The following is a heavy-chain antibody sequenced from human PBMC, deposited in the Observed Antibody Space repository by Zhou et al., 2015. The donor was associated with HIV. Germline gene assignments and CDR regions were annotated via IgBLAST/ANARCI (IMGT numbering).Heavy chain of an antibody. CDR3: ANAIRGXQTGPFDP. CDR1: GYTFSGYF. Sequence: QVQLVQSGAEVKKPGSSVKVSCKASGYTFSGYFIHWVRQAPGQGLEWMGWINPNSGGTNYAQKFQGWVTMTRDTSISTAYVELSRLTSDDTAMYYCANAIRGXQTGPFDPWGQGTLVTVSS. V-gene: IGHV1-2*04. J-gene: IGHJ5*02. D-gene: IGHD3-10*01. CDR2: INPNSGGT.